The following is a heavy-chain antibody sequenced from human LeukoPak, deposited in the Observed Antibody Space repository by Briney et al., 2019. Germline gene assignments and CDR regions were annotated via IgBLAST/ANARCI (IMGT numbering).Heavy chain of an antibody. CDR1: GYTFTSYG. J-gene: IGHJ5*02. CDR2: ISAYNGNT. V-gene: IGHV1-18*01. CDR3: ARASLAVAGPNWFDP. D-gene: IGHD6-19*01. Sequence: ASVKVSCKASGYTFTSYGISWVRQAPGQGLEWMGWISAYNGNTNYAQKLQGRVTMTTDTSTSTAYMELRSLRSDDTAVYYCARASLAVAGPNWFDPWGQGTLVTVSS.